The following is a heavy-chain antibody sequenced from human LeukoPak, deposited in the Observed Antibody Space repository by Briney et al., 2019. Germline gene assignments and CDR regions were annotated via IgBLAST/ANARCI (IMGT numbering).Heavy chain of an antibody. CDR2: ITSSGRYI. Sequence: GGSLRLSCAASGFTLRSYSMNWVRQAPGKRLEWVSSITSSGRYIYYTDSVKGRFTISRDNANNSLYLQMNNLRAEDTAVYYCSRKGSQWDFLVDNWGQGTLVTVSS. D-gene: IGHD1-26*01. J-gene: IGHJ4*02. CDR1: GFTLRSYS. CDR3: SRKGSQWDFLVDN. V-gene: IGHV3-21*01.